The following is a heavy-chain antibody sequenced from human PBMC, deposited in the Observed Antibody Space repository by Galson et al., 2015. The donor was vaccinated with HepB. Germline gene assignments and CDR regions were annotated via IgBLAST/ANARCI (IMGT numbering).Heavy chain of an antibody. Sequence: LRLSCAASGFTFSSYAMHWVRQAPGKGLEWVAVISYDGSNKYYADSVKGRFTISRDNSKNTLYLQMNSLRAEDTAVYYCARDSGRYSSGWPHDAFDIWGQGTMVTVSS. CDR3: ARDSGRYSSGWPHDAFDI. CDR2: ISYDGSNK. D-gene: IGHD6-19*01. J-gene: IGHJ3*02. CDR1: GFTFSSYA. V-gene: IGHV3-30*04.